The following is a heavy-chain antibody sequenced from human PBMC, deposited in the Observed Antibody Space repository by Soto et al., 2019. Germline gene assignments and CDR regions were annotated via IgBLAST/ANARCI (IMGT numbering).Heavy chain of an antibody. CDR1: GGSFSGYY. Sequence: SETLSLTCAVYGGSFSGYYWSWIRQPPGKGLEWIGEINHSGSTNYNPSLKGRVTISVDTSKNQFSLKLSSVTAADTAVYYCARGGIAVFDYWGQGTLVTVSS. CDR2: INHSGST. CDR3: ARGGIAVFDY. J-gene: IGHJ4*02. V-gene: IGHV4-34*01. D-gene: IGHD6-19*01.